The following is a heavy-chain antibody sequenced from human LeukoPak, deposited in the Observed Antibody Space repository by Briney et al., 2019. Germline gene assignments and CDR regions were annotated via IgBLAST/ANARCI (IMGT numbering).Heavy chain of an antibody. Sequence: ASVTVSCKASGYTFTGYYMHWVRQAPGQGLEWMGWINPNSGGTNYAQKFQGRVTMTRDTSISTAYMELSRLRSDDTAVYYCARVPRRPGIAAAGIGYWGQGTLVTVSS. V-gene: IGHV1-2*02. CDR3: ARVPRRPGIAAAGIGY. J-gene: IGHJ4*02. CDR1: GYTFTGYY. CDR2: INPNSGGT. D-gene: IGHD6-13*01.